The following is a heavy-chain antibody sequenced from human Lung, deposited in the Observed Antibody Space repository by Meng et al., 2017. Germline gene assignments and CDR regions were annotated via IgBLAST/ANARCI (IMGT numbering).Heavy chain of an antibody. CDR2: IESNSDGGTT. V-gene: IGHV3-15*04. CDR1: GFSFTDAW. CDR3: ATGAAAADH. D-gene: IGHD6-13*01. J-gene: IGHJ4*02. Sequence: GESLKISCVASGFSFTDAWMSWVRQAPGKGLEWVGRIESNSDGGTTDYAAPVKGRFTISRDDSKNTLYLQMNSLIIEDTALYFCATGAAAADHWGQGNRVTVSS.